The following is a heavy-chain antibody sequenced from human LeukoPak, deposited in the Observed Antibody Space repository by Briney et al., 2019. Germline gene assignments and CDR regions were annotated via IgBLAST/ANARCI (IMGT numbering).Heavy chain of an antibody. CDR1: GFTFSDYY. J-gene: IGHJ4*02. Sequence: GGSLRLSCAASGFTFSDYYMSWVRQAPGKGLEWVSYICDSGSTIFYADSLKGRFTISRDNAKNSVYLQMNNLRAEDTAVYYYARDRLGDYDHSGYYDKWGQGTLVTVSS. V-gene: IGHV3-11*01. CDR3: ARDRLGDYDHSGYYDK. CDR2: ICDSGSTI. D-gene: IGHD3-22*01.